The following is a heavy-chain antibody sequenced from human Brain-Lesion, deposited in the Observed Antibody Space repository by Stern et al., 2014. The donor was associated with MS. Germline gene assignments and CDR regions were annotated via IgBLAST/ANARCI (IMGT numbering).Heavy chain of an antibody. Sequence: VQLEESGPGLVKPSQTLSLSCTVSGGSISSGGYYWSWIRQPAGKGLEWIGRIFNSGSTSYNPPLKSRVPISIDKAQNHFSLRLNSMTAADTAVYYCARGRVVPGFQYYATDVWGQGTTVIVSS. V-gene: IGHV4-61*02. CDR1: GGSISSGGYY. D-gene: IGHD2-2*01. J-gene: IGHJ6*02. CDR3: ARGRVVPGFQYYATDV. CDR2: IFNSGST.